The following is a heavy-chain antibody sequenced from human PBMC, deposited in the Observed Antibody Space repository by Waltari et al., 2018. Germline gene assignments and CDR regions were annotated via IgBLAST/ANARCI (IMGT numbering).Heavy chain of an antibody. CDR1: GFKFDSYT. J-gene: IGHJ5*01. D-gene: IGHD1-1*01. Sequence: VRLVESGGAVVQPGGSLRLSCAASGFKFDSYTMHWVRQAPGKVLGCVSVLTRNRYSTFYADSVRGRFTVSRDNRRNSLYLQMNSLTPRDTALYYCVKEHSTGWPNLDSWGHGTLVTVSS. CDR3: VKEHSTGWPNLDS. V-gene: IGHV3-43*01. CDR2: LTRNRYST.